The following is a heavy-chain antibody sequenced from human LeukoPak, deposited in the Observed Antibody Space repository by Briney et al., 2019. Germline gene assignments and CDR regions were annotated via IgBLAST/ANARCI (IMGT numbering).Heavy chain of an antibody. CDR1: GFTFSDYY. V-gene: IGHV3-11*01. CDR2: ISSTSTTI. J-gene: IGHJ4*02. Sequence: PGGSLRLSCAASGFTFSDYYMTGIRQAPGKGLAWVSYISSTSTTIYYADSVKGRFTISRDNAKNSVYLQMNSLGAADTAVYYCVRQYCSGSCCPLLDYWGQGTLVTVSS. D-gene: IGHD2-15*01. CDR3: VRQYCSGSCCPLLDY.